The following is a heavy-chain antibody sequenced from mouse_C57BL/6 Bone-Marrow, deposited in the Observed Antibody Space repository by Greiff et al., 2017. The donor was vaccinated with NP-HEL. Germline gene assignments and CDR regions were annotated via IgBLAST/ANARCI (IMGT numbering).Heavy chain of an antibody. CDR1: GYAFSSSW. CDR3: ASGFSLENYAMDY. Sequence: QVQLQQSGPELVKPGASVKISCKASGYAFSSSWMNWVKQRPGKGLEWIGRIYPGDGDTNYNGKFKGKATLTADKSSSTAYMQLSSLTSEDSAVYFCASGFSLENYAMDYWGQGTSVTVSS. J-gene: IGHJ4*01. D-gene: IGHD2-2*01. CDR2: IYPGDGDT. V-gene: IGHV1-82*01.